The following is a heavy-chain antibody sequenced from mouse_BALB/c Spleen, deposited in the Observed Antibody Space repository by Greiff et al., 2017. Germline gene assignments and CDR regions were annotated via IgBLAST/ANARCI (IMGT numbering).Heavy chain of an antibody. D-gene: IGHD2-4*01. J-gene: IGHJ4*01. CDR1: GFTFSSFG. Sequence: EVKLVESGGGLVKPGGSLKLSCAASGFTFSSFGMHWVRQAPEKGLEWVAYISSGSSTIYYADTVKGRFTISRDNPKNTLFLQMTSLRSEDTAMYYCASGYDYGYAMDYWGQGTSVTVSS. CDR2: ISSGSSTI. V-gene: IGHV5-17*02. CDR3: ASGYDYGYAMDY.